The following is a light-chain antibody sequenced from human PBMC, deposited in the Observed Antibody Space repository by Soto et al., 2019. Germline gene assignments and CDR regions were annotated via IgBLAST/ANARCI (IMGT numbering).Light chain of an antibody. V-gene: IGKV1-39*01. Sequence: DIQMTQSPSSLSASIGDRVTIICRASQTIKTYLNWYQRKPGKAPKLLISSASTLQGGVPSRFSGSGSGTDFALTITSLQADDFATYHCQQGFTAPFTFGPGTKVD. J-gene: IGKJ3*01. CDR3: QQGFTAPFT. CDR1: QTIKTY. CDR2: SAS.